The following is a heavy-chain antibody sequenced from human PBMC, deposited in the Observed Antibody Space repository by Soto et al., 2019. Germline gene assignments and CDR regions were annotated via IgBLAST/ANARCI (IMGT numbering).Heavy chain of an antibody. CDR3: ARDRDSSSWDGYYYYYGMDV. CDR2: IYDSGST. Sequence: SETLSLTCTVSGGSISSYYWSWIRQPPGKGLEWIGYIYDSGSTNYNPSLKSRVTISVDTSKNQFSLKLSSVTAADTAVYYCARDRDSSSWDGYYYYYGMDVWGQGTTVTVSS. D-gene: IGHD6-13*01. V-gene: IGHV4-59*01. J-gene: IGHJ6*02. CDR1: GGSISSYY.